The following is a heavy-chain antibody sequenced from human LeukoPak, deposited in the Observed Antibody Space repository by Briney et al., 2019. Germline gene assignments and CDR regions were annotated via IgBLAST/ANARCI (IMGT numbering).Heavy chain of an antibody. CDR3: KRHRAEMATITDDAFDI. CDR1: GPSIGTHS. V-gene: IGHV4-4*09. J-gene: IGHJ3*02. CDR2: IYTAGST. Sequence: PWETLTLTCTVSGPSIGTHSWSWIRQPPGKGLEWVCYIYTAGSTHYNPSLKTRVTMSLDTNNNQLSQRLSSVTTADTPAFYCKRHRAEMATITDDAFDIWGQGTMVTVSS. D-gene: IGHD5-24*01.